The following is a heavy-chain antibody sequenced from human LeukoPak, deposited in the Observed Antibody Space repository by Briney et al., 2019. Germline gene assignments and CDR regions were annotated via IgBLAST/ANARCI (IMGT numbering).Heavy chain of an antibody. V-gene: IGHV3-23*01. Sequence: GGSLRLSCAASGFTFGSYALSWVRQAPEKGLEWVSSISESSGSRYYADSVRGRLTISRDNSKDALFLQMNSLRVEDTAVYYCAKGWQFRELLNVWGQGTTVTVSS. CDR2: ISESSGSR. CDR1: GFTFGSYA. D-gene: IGHD3-10*01. J-gene: IGHJ6*02. CDR3: AKGWQFRELLNV.